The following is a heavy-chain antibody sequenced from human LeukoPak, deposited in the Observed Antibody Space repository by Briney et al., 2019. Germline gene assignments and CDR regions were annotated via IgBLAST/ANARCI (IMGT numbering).Heavy chain of an antibody. CDR1: GFTFDDYG. Sequence: GGSLRLSCAASGFTFDDYGMSWVRQAPGKGLEWVSGINWNGGSTGYADSVKGRFTISRDNAKNSLYLQMNSLKTEDTAVYYCTTGRDAPLITIFGVVIKGLDYWGRGTLVTVSS. CDR2: INWNGGST. J-gene: IGHJ4*02. V-gene: IGHV3-20*04. CDR3: TTGRDAPLITIFGVVIKGLDY. D-gene: IGHD3-3*01.